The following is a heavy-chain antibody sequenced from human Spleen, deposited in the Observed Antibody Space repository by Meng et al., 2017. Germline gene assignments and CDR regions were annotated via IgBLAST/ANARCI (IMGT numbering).Heavy chain of an antibody. CDR1: GFTFSSYS. D-gene: IGHD6-19*01. V-gene: IGHV3-21*01. Sequence: GESLKISCAASGFTFSSYSMNWVRQTPGKGLEWVSFISAGTSYKYYADSVKGRFTISRDNAKNSLYLQMNSLRAEDTAVYYCARALDSSGWYLYYYGMDVWGQGTTVTVSS. J-gene: IGHJ6*02. CDR2: ISAGTSYK. CDR3: ARALDSSGWYLYYYGMDV.